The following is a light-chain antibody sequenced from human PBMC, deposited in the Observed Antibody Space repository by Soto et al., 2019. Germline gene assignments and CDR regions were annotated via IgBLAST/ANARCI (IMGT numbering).Light chain of an antibody. V-gene: IGKV3-20*01. J-gene: IGKJ1*01. CDR3: QQSYSVRT. CDR1: QSVSSSY. CDR2: GAS. Sequence: ELVLTQSPGTLSLSPGERATLSCRASQSVSSSYLAWYKQKPGQAPRLLIYGASNRATGIPSRFSGRGSGTEFTLTISNLQPEDYATEYCQQSYSVRTFGQGTKVDIK.